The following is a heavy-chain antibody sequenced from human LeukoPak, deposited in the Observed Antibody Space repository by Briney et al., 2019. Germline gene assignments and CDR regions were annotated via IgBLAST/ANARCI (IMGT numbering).Heavy chain of an antibody. CDR2: ISGSGGTT. CDR1: GFTFSSYA. D-gene: IGHD4-17*01. CDR3: AKAQSGYSDLEY. V-gene: IGHV3-23*01. J-gene: IGHJ4*02. Sequence: PGGSLRLSCAASGFTFSSYAMSWVRQAPGKGLEWVSVISGSGGTTYYADSVKGRFTISRDNSKNTLYIQMNSLRAEDTAVYYCAKAQSGYSDLEYWGQGTLVTISS.